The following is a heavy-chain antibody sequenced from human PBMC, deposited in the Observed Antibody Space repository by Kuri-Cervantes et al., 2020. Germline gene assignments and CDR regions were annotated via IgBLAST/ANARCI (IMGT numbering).Heavy chain of an antibody. Sequence: GSLRLSCAVYGGSFSGYYWSWIRQPPGKGLEWIGEINHSGSTNYNPSLKSRVTISVDTSKNQFSLKLNSVTAADTAVYYCARRVAGSSADNWGQGTLVTVSS. CDR2: INHSGST. V-gene: IGHV4-34*01. D-gene: IGHD6-19*01. J-gene: IGHJ4*02. CDR1: GGSFSGYY. CDR3: ARRVAGSSADN.